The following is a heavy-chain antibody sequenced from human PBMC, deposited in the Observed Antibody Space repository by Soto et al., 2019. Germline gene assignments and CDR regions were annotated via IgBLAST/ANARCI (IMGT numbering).Heavy chain of an antibody. J-gene: IGHJ6*03. D-gene: IGHD3-10*01. CDR3: ARIISQHGSHYYYMDV. CDR1: GFSLSTSAIC. V-gene: IGHV2-70*11. Sequence: SGPTLVNPTQTLTLTCTFSGFSLSTSAICVSWIRQPPGKALEWLARLDWDDDKYYSTSLKTRLTISKDHSKNQVVLTVTNMDPVDTATYYCARIISQHGSHYYYMDVWGKGTTVTVSS. CDR2: LDWDDDK.